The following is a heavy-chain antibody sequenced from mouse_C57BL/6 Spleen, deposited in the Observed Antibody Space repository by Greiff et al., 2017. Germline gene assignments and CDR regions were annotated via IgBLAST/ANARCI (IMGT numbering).Heavy chain of an antibody. Sequence: EVQVVESGPGLVKPSQSLSLTCSVTGYSITSGYYWNWIRQFPGNKLEWMGYISYDGSNNYNPSLKNRISITRDTSKNQFFLKLNSVTTEDTATYYCVSITTVVGDYAMDYWGQGTSVTVSS. CDR1: GYSITSGYY. CDR2: ISYDGSN. CDR3: VSITTVVGDYAMDY. V-gene: IGHV3-6*01. J-gene: IGHJ4*01. D-gene: IGHD1-1*01.